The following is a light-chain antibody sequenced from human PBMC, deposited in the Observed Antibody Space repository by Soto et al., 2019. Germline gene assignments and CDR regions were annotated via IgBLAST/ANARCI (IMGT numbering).Light chain of an antibody. J-gene: IGLJ1*01. CDR2: GNT. CDR1: SSNIGAGYD. Sequence: QSVLTQPPSVSGAPGQRVTISCTGSSSNIGAGYDVHWYLQLPGTAPKLLIYGNTNRPSGVPDRFSGSKSGSSASLAITGLQAEDEAGDYCQSHDSSLHASVFGTGTKLTVL. CDR3: QSHDSSLHASV. V-gene: IGLV1-40*01.